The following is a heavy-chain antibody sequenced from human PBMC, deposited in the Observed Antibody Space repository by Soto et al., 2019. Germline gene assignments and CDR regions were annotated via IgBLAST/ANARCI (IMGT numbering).Heavy chain of an antibody. CDR3: ARGGYYDSSGSRNYHYYGMDG. CDR1: GYTFSSYG. Sequence: QAQLVQSGAEVKKPGASVKVSCKASGYTFSSYGISWVRQAPGQGLEWLGWISPYNDDTNYAQKLQGRVTMTTDTSTRTAYMDLRSLRSDDTAVSYCARGGYYDSSGSRNYHYYGMDGWGQGPTVTVSS. D-gene: IGHD3-22*01. V-gene: IGHV1-18*01. J-gene: IGHJ6*02. CDR2: ISPYNDDT.